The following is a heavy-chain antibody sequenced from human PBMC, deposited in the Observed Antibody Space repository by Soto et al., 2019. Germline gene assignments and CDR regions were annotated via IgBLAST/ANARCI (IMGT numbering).Heavy chain of an antibody. V-gene: IGHV1-8*01. CDR2: MIPNSGNT. CDR3: ATSVAAPHYYYYGMDV. CDR1: GYTFTSYD. D-gene: IGHD2-15*01. Sequence: QVQLVQSGAEVKKPGASVKVSCKASGYTFTSYDINWVRQATGQGLEWMGWMIPNSGNTGYAQKFQGRVTMTRNTSISTAYMELSSLRSEDTAVYYCATSVAAPHYYYYGMDVWGQGTTVTVSS. J-gene: IGHJ6*02.